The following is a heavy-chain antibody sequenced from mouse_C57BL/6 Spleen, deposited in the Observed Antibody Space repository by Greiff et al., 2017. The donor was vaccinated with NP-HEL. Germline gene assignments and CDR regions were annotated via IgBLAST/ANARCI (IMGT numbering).Heavy chain of an antibody. CDR1: GFTFSSYA. J-gene: IGHJ4*01. CDR2: ISDGGSYT. Sequence: EVQRVESGGGLVKPGGSLKLSCAASGFTFSSYAMSWVRQTPEKRLEWVATISDGGSYTYYPDNVKGRFTISRDNAKKNLYLQMSHLKSEDTAMYYCAAMDYWGQGTSVTVSS. V-gene: IGHV5-4*01. CDR3: AAMDY.